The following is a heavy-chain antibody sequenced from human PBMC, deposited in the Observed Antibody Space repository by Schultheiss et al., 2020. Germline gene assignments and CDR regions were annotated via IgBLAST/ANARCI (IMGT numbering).Heavy chain of an antibody. J-gene: IGHJ3*02. V-gene: IGHV3-30*03. Sequence: GGSLRLSCAASGFTFSRYGMHWVRQAPGKGLEWVALISHDGSNKYYRDSVKGRFTISRDNSKNTLYLQMNSLRAEDTAVYYCASSYDGAAFDIWGQGTMVTV. CDR3: ASSYDGAAFDI. D-gene: IGHD3-16*01. CDR1: GFTFSRYG. CDR2: ISHDGSNK.